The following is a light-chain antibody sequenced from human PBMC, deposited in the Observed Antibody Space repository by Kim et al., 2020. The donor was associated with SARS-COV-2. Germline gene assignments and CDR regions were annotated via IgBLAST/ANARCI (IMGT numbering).Light chain of an antibody. CDR3: QQYGDSQWT. V-gene: IGKV3-20*01. CDR2: GVS. J-gene: IGKJ1*01. Sequence: EIVLTQSPGTLSLSPGERVTLSCRASHPVSGKYLSWFQQKPGQAPRLLIYGVSKRLAGIPDRFTGGGSGTDFTLTIDRLEPEDFAVYYCQQYGDSQWTFGQGTKVDIK. CDR1: HPVSGKY.